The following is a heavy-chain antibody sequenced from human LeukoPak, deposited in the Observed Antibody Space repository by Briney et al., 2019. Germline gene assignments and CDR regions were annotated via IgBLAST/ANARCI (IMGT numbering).Heavy chain of an antibody. V-gene: IGHV4-4*07. CDR3: AREGVAAAGTLYYFDY. Sequence: SETLSLTCTVSGGSMSDYYWSWIRQPAGKGLEWIGRIYSSGSTIYSPSLKSRVTISVDTSKNQFSLKLSSVTAADTAVYYCAREGVAAAGTLYYFDYWGQGTLVTVSS. CDR2: IYSSGST. J-gene: IGHJ4*02. CDR1: GGSMSDYY. D-gene: IGHD6-13*01.